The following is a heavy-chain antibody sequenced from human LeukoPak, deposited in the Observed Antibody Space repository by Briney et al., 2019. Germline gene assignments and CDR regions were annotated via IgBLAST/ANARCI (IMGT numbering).Heavy chain of an antibody. J-gene: IGHJ4*02. Sequence: GASVKVSCKASGFTFTNYNMHWVRQAPGQGLEWMGIINPSGGSTNYAQKLQGRVTMTTDTSTSTAYMELRSLRSDDTAVYYCAREAEPFSIVGAGGYWGQGTLVTVSS. D-gene: IGHD1-26*01. CDR2: INPSGGST. CDR3: AREAEPFSIVGAGGY. V-gene: IGHV1-46*01. CDR1: GFTFTNYN.